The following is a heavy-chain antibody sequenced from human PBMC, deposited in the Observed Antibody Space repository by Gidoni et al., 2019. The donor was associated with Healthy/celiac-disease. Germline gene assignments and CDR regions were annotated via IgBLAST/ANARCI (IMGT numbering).Heavy chain of an antibody. CDR3: ARGGYSYDDAFDI. CDR2: INPSGGST. CDR1: GYTFTSYY. J-gene: IGHJ3*02. V-gene: IGHV1-46*01. D-gene: IGHD5-18*01. Sequence: QVQLVQYGAEVKKPGASVKVACKAYGYTFTSYYMHWVRQAPGQGLEWMGIINPSGGSTSYAQKFQGRVTMTRDTSTSTVYMELSSLRSEDTAVYYCARGGYSYDDAFDIWGQGTMVTVSS.